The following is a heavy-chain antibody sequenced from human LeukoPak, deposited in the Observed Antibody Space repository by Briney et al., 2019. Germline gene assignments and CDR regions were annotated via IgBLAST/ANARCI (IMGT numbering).Heavy chain of an antibody. CDR3: AREQRSIAVAGLHYYYGMDV. D-gene: IGHD6-19*01. J-gene: IGHJ6*04. V-gene: IGHV3-33*01. CDR2: IWYDGSNK. Sequence: GGSLRLSCAASGFTFSSYGMHWVRQAPGKGLEWVAVIWYDGSNKYYADSVKGRFTISRDNSKNTLYLQMNSLRAEDTAVYYCAREQRSIAVAGLHYYYGMDVWGKGTTVTVSS. CDR1: GFTFSSYG.